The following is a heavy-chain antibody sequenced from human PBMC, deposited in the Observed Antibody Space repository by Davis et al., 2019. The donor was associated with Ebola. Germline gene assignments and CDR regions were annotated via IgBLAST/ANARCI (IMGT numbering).Heavy chain of an antibody. J-gene: IGHJ4*02. CDR1: GFTFSSYA. CDR3: ARDRRDGYNPLDY. V-gene: IGHV3-23*01. Sequence: GGSLRLSCAASGFTFSSYAMSWVRQAPGKGLEWVSAISGSGGSTYYADSVEGRFTISRDNAKNSLYLQMNSLRDEDTAVYYCARDRRDGYNPLDYWGQGTLVTVSS. D-gene: IGHD5-24*01. CDR2: ISGSGGST.